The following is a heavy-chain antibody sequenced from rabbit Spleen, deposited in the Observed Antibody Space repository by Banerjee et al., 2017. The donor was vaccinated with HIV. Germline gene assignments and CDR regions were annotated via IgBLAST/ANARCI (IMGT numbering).Heavy chain of an antibody. Sequence: QEQLEESGGGLVKPEGSLTLTCKASGFSFSRGYDMCWVRQAPGKGLEWTACIYTGNGKTYYASWAKGRFTISKSSSTTVTLQMTSLTAADTATYFCARDNGSGDYIDVYFDLWGPGTLVTVS. J-gene: IGHJ4*01. CDR2: IYTGNGKT. CDR3: ARDNGSGDYIDVYFDL. V-gene: IGHV1S45*01. CDR1: GFSFSRGYD. D-gene: IGHD1-1*01.